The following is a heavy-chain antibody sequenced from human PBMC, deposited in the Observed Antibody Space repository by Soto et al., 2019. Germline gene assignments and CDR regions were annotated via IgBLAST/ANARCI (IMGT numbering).Heavy chain of an antibody. J-gene: IGHJ4*02. D-gene: IGHD6-19*01. Sequence: QVQLVESGGGVVQPGRSLRLSCAASGFNFSSYVMHWVRQAPGKGLEWVAVIWYDGGNKYYADSVKGRFTISRDNSKNTMYRQMNSLRAEDTAVYYCARDGQWLPRDGLRSSYYFAYWGQGTLVTVSS. CDR1: GFNFSSYV. CDR3: ARDGQWLPRDGLRSSYYFAY. V-gene: IGHV3-33*01. CDR2: IWYDGGNK.